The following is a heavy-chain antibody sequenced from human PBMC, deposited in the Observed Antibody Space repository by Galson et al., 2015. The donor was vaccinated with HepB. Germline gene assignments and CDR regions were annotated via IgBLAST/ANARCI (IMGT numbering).Heavy chain of an antibody. CDR2: IVVGSGNT. Sequence: SVKVSCKASGFTFTSSAMQWVRQARGQRLEWIGWIVVGSGNTNYAQKFQERVTITRDMSTSTAYLQWSSLKASDTAIYYCARHGVSGKKNDAFDIWGQGTMVTVSS. D-gene: IGHD6-19*01. CDR1: GFTFTSSA. J-gene: IGHJ3*02. CDR3: ARHGVSGKKNDAFDI. V-gene: IGHV1-58*02.